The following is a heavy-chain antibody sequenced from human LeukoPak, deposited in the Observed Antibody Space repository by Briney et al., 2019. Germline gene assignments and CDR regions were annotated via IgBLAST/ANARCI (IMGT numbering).Heavy chain of an antibody. V-gene: IGHV2-5*02. CDR2: IYWDDDK. CDR1: GFSLSTSGVG. D-gene: IGHD3-10*01. Sequence: SGPTLVKPTQTLTQPCTFSGFSLSTSGVGVGWIRQPPGKALEWLALIYWDDDKRYSPSLKSRLTITKDTSKNQVVLTMTKMDPVDTATYYCAHSDRNGSYYYYYYMDVWGKGTTVTVSS. J-gene: IGHJ6*03. CDR3: AHSDRNGSYYYYYYMDV.